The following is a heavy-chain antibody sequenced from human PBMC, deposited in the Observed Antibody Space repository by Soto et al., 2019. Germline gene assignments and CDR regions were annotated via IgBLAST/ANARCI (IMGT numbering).Heavy chain of an antibody. Sequence: ETLSLTCTVSGGSISSYYWSWIRQPPGKGLEWIGYIYYSGSTNYNPSLKSRVTISVDTSKNQFSLKLSSVTAADTAVYYCARGRLNYDILTGHYPGTYYFDYWGQGTLVTVSS. CDR1: GGSISSYY. J-gene: IGHJ4*02. CDR2: IYYSGST. V-gene: IGHV4-59*01. D-gene: IGHD3-9*01. CDR3: ARGRLNYDILTGHYPGTYYFDY.